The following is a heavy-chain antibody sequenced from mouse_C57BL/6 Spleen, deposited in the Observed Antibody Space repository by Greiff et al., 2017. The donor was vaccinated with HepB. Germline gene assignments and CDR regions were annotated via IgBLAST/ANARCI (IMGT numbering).Heavy chain of an antibody. CDR2: ISSGSSTI. CDR1: GFTFSDFG. Sequence: EVHLVESGGGLVKPGGSLKLSCAASGFTFSDFGMHWVRQAPEKGLEWVAYISSGSSTISYADTVKGRFTISRDNAKNTLFLQMTSLRSEDTAMYYCAKSPRVYDYGRFAYWGQGTLVTVSA. J-gene: IGHJ3*01. V-gene: IGHV5-17*01. CDR3: AKSPRVYDYGRFAY. D-gene: IGHD2-4*01.